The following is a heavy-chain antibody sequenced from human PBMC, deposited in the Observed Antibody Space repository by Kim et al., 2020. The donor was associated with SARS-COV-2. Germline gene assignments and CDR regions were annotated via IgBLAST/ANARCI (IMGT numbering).Heavy chain of an antibody. D-gene: IGHD6-13*01. CDR1: GGSISSYY. J-gene: IGHJ4*02. CDR2: IYYSGST. V-gene: IGHV4-59*13. CDR3: ARVGRVHTPSSNSSSWYRGSYYFDY. Sequence: SETLSLTCTVSGGSISSYYWSWIRQPPGKGLEWIGYIYYSGSTNYNPSLKSRVTISVDTSKNQFSLKLSSVTAADTAVYYCARVGRVHTPSSNSSSWYRGSYYFDYWGQGTLVTVSS.